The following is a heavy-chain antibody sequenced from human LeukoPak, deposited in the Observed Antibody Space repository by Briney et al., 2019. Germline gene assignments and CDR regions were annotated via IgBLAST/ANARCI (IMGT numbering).Heavy chain of an antibody. J-gene: IGHJ5*02. Sequence: SETLSLTCTVSGGSISSSSYYWGWIRQPPGKGLEWIGSIYYSGSTYYNPSLKSRVTISVDTSKNQFSLKLSSVTAADTAVYYCARHAPYSSSWYAGSWFDPWGQGTLVTVSS. CDR1: GGSISSSSYY. CDR2: IYYSGST. D-gene: IGHD6-13*01. V-gene: IGHV4-39*01. CDR3: ARHAPYSSSWYAGSWFDP.